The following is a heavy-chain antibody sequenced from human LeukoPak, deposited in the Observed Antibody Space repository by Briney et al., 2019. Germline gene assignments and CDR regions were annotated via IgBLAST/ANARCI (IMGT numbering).Heavy chain of an antibody. V-gene: IGHV3-13*01. CDR2: VSSGFHA. D-gene: IGHD5-18*01. J-gene: IGHJ4*02. CDR3: VREARGYHYTYFDY. CDR1: GFTLGSHD. Sequence: PGGSLRLSCTASGFTLGSHDMHWVRQIPGQGLEWVAAVSSGFHAFFADSVQGRFTVSREDARNSLYLQMNSLRAGDTAVYYCVREARGYHYTYFDYWSQGTLVTVSS.